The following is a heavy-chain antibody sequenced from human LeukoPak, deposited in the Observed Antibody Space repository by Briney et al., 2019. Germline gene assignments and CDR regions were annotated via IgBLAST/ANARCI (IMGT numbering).Heavy chain of an antibody. J-gene: IGHJ4*02. CDR3: ARVIAAAGSV. V-gene: IGHV4-34*01. Sequence: NWIRQPPGKGLEWIGEINHSGSTNYNPSLKSRVTISVDTSKNQFSLKLSSVTAADTAVYYCARVIAAAGSVWGQGTLVTVSS. D-gene: IGHD6-13*01. CDR2: INHSGST.